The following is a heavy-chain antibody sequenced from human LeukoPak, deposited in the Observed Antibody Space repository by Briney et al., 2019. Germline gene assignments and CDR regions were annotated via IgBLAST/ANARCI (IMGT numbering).Heavy chain of an antibody. D-gene: IGHD1-26*01. CDR3: GRDLGGRSGY. CDR1: GFTFRTYW. J-gene: IGHJ4*02. Sequence: GGSLRLSCAVSGFTFRTYWMHWVRQVPGEGLVRVSRINEDGSITNYADSVKGRFSISRDNAKNTLYLQMNSLRAEDTAVYYCGRDLGGRSGYWGQGTLVTVSS. V-gene: IGHV3-74*01. CDR2: INEDGSIT.